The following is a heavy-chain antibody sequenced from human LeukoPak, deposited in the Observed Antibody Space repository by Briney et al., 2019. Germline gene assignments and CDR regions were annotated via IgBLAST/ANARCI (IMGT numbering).Heavy chain of an antibody. CDR3: ARGSPRGYGSGSYVRSWFDP. Sequence: SETLSLTCTVSGGSISSYSWSWMRQPAGKGLEWIGRIYPRESPNYNPSLKSRVIMSVDKSKNQFSLKLSSVTAADTAVYYCARGSPRGYGSGSYVRSWFDPWGQGTLVTVSS. V-gene: IGHV4-4*07. J-gene: IGHJ5*02. CDR1: GGSISSYS. CDR2: IYPRESP. D-gene: IGHD3-10*01.